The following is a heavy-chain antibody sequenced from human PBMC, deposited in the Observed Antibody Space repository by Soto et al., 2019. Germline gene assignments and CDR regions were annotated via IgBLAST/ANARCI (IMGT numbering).Heavy chain of an antibody. J-gene: IGHJ4*02. CDR2: IYYSGST. D-gene: IGHD3-10*01. CDR1: GGSISSGGYY. CDR3: VLYSGSGSRIPGR. Sequence: QVQLQESGPGLVKPSQTLSLTCTVSGGSISSGGYYWSWIRQHPGKGLEWIGYIYYSGSTYYNPSLKSRVTLSVDTSKNQFSLKLSSVTAADTAVYYCVLYSGSGSRIPGRWGQGTLVTVSS. V-gene: IGHV4-31*03.